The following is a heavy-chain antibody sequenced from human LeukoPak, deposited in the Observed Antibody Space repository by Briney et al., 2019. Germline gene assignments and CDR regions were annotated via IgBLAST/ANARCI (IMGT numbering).Heavy chain of an antibody. Sequence: GGSLRLSCAASGFTVSSNYMSWVRQAPGKGLEWVSVIYSGGSTYYADSVKGRFTISRDNSKNTLYPQMNSLRAEDTAVYYCASGFSVVGATTFDYWGQGTLVTVSS. D-gene: IGHD1-26*01. V-gene: IGHV3-53*01. CDR3: ASGFSVVGATTFDY. CDR1: GFTVSSNY. CDR2: IYSGGST. J-gene: IGHJ4*02.